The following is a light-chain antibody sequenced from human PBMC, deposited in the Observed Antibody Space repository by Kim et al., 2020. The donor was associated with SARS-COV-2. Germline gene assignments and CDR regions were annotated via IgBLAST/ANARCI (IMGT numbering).Light chain of an antibody. CDR1: TDAVTSTHI. J-gene: IGLJ2*01. CDR2: DTH. V-gene: IGLV7-46*01. CDR3: FLAYGGARI. Sequence: PRGTVTLTCGSTTDAVTSTHIPYWFQQKPGQAPRTLIYDTHKKHSWTPARFSGSLLGGKAALTLSGAQPEDEADYFCFLAYGGARIFGGGTQLTVL.